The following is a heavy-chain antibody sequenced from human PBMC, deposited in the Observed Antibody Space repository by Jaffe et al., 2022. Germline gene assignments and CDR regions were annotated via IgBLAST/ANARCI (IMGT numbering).Heavy chain of an antibody. D-gene: IGHD1-1*01. V-gene: IGHV4-38-2*02. CDR1: GYSISSGYY. J-gene: IGHJ6*03. Sequence: QVQLQESGPGLVKPSETLSLTCAVSGYSISSGYYWGWIRQPPGKGLEWIGSIYHSGSTYYNPSLKSRVTISVDTSKNQFSLKLSSVTAADTAVYYCAREGPEPGQYYYYYYMDVWGKGTTVTVSS. CDR2: IYHSGST. CDR3: AREGPEPGQYYYYYYMDV.